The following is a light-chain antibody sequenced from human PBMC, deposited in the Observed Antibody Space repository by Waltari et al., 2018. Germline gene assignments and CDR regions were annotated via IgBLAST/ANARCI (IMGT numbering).Light chain of an antibody. V-gene: IGKV1-33*01. J-gene: IGKJ1*01. CDR1: QDIRNY. CDR2: DAS. CDR3: QQYKDLPRT. Sequence: DIQMTQSPSSMSASVGDRVSITCQASQDIRNYLSWYQQKTGKAPKPLIYDASNLETGVPSKFSGSASWTDFTFTISSLQPEDIGTYYCQQYKDLPRTFGQGTKVEFK.